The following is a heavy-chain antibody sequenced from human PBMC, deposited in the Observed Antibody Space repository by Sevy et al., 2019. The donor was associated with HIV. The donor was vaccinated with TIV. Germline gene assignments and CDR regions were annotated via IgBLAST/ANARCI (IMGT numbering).Heavy chain of an antibody. CDR2: ISSSSKYI. CDR3: ARDPAIAAAVTFDN. J-gene: IGHJ4*02. V-gene: IGHV3-21*01. Sequence: GGSLRLSCAASGFIFSSYSINWVRQAPGKGLEWVSSISSSSKYIYYADSVKGRFTISRDNAKNSLYLQMNSLRAEDTAVYYCARDPAIAAAVTFDNWGQGTLVTDSS. CDR1: GFIFSSYS. D-gene: IGHD6-13*01.